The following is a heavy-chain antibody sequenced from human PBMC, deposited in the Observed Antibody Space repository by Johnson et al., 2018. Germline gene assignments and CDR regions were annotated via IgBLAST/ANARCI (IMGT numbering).Heavy chain of an antibody. V-gene: IGHV3-9*01. J-gene: IGHJ6*02. CDR1: GFSFNDYA. CDR2: ISSNTGTT. Sequence: VQLVQSGVGLVQPGRSLRLSCAASGFSFNDYAMHWVRQAPGKGLEWVSGISSNTGTTGYADSVKGRFTISSDTAENSLHLQMNNLRTEDTALYYCAKTSSGGGPWRGWDVWGQGTTVTVSS. D-gene: IGHD3-3*01. CDR3: AKTSSGGGPWRGWDV.